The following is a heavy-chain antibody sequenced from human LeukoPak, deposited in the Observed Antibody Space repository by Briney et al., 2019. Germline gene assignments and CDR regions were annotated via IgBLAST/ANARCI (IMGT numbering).Heavy chain of an antibody. J-gene: IGHJ5*02. V-gene: IGHV1-69*04. CDR2: IIPILGIA. CDR1: GGTFSSYA. Sequence: SVKVSCKASGGTFSSYAISWVRQAPGQGLEWMGRIIPILGIANYAQKFQGRVTITADKSTSTAYMELSSLGSEDTAVYYCARDPLRPNWFDPWGQGTLVTVSS. CDR3: ARDPLRPNWFDP.